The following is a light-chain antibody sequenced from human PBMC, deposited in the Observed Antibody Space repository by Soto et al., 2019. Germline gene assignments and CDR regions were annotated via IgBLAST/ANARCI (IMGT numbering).Light chain of an antibody. CDR1: QSISSW. J-gene: IGKJ1*01. CDR2: DVS. V-gene: IGKV1-5*01. Sequence: DIQMTQSPSTLSASVGDRVTITCRASQSISSWLAWYQQKPGKAPDLLISDVSSLERGVASRFSGSGSGTEFTLTISSMQPDDFATYYCQQYHGYSRTFGQGTKVDIK. CDR3: QQYHGYSRT.